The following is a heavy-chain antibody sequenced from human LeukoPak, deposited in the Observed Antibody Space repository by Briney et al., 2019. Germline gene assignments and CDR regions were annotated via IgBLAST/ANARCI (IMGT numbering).Heavy chain of an antibody. CDR1: GGSFSGYY. Sequence: PSETLSLTCAVYGGSFSGYYWSWIRQPPGRGLEWIGEINHSGSTNYNPSLRSRVTISVDTSKNQFSLKLSSVTAADTAVYYCARRTPWYGGYGGRFDYWGQGTLVTVSS. CDR3: ARRTPWYGGYGGRFDY. J-gene: IGHJ4*02. D-gene: IGHD5-12*01. V-gene: IGHV4-34*01. CDR2: INHSGST.